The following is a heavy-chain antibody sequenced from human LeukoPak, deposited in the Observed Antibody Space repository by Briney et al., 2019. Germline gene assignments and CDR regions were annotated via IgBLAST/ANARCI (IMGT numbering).Heavy chain of an antibody. CDR2: TYYRSKWYT. CDR3: ARLGSGSNY. CDR1: GDSLSSNSAA. J-gene: IGHJ4*02. D-gene: IGHD3-10*01. V-gene: IGHV6-1*01. Sequence: SQTLSLTCAISGDSLSSNSAAWIWIRQSPSRDLEWLGRTYYRSKWYTEYAVSVKSRITINPDTSKNQFSLQLSSVNPEDTAVYYCARLGSGSNYWGQGTLVTVSS.